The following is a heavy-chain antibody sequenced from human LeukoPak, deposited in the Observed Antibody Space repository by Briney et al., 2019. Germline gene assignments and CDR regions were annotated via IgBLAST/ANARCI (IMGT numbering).Heavy chain of an antibody. V-gene: IGHV4-30-4*07. D-gene: IGHD1-26*01. CDR3: ARDGRYYYAFDI. J-gene: IGHJ3*02. CDR2: IYYSGST. CDR1: GGSISSGGYS. Sequence: SETLSLTCAVSGGSISSGGYSWSWIRQPPGKGLEWIGYIYYSGSTYYNPSLKSRATISVDTSKNQFSLKLSSVTAADTAVYYCARDGRYYYAFDIWGQGTMVTVSS.